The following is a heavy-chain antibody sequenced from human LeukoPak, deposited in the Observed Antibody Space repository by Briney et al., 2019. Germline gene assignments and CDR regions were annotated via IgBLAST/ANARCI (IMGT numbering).Heavy chain of an antibody. CDR3: AKDPTYYCDSSGYYLGY. J-gene: IGHJ4*02. Sequence: AGGSLRLSCAASGFTFSSYAMSWVRQAPGKGLEWVSAISGSGGSTYYADSVKGRFTISRDNSKNTLYLQMNSLRAEDTAVYYCAKDPTYYCDSSGYYLGYWGQGTLVTVSS. CDR2: ISGSGGST. CDR1: GFTFSSYA. D-gene: IGHD3-22*01. V-gene: IGHV3-23*01.